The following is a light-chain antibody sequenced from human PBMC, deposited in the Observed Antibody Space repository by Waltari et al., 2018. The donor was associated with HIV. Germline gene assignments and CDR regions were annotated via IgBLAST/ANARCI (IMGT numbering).Light chain of an antibody. CDR3: QQYNYWPPYT. J-gene: IGKJ2*01. CDR2: CAS. V-gene: IGKV3-15*01. CDR1: ETVIGN. Sequence: EIVMTQSPATLSVAQGERATRSCRASETVIGNLDWYQQKPGQAPPLLLYCASASAAAVPARFTGSGSCTEFTLTISTMQSDDVAVYYCQQYNYWPPYTFGQGTQLEIK.